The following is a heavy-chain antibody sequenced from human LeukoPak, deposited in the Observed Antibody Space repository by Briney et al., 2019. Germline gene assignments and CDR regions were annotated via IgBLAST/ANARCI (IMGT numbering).Heavy chain of an antibody. V-gene: IGHV4-61*02. CDR3: ARELGSDYGGYSP. D-gene: IGHD4-23*01. CDR2: IYATGNT. Sequence: PSQTLSLTCSVSGGSMRSDSSFWSWIRQPARKGLEWIGLIYATGNTNYNPSLERRVTISVDTSKNQFSLELTAVTDADTAVYSFARELGSDYGGYSPWGQGTLVTVSP. J-gene: IGHJ5*02. CDR1: GGSMRSDSSF.